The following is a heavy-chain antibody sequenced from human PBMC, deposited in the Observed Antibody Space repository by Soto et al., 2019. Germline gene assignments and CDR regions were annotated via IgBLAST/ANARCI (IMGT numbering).Heavy chain of an antibody. CDR1: GDSMATGGHY. CDR2: IYYSGAT. Sequence: QVHLQESGPGLVRPSETLSLSCSVSGDSMATGGHYYNWIRHLPGKGLEWIGYIYYSGATHYSASLRPRATISIDTSMNQFSLRLISVTAADTALYFCARDKDLEPTVWGYWGQGIQVTVSS. CDR3: ARDKDLEPTVWGY. J-gene: IGHJ4*02. V-gene: IGHV4-31*02. D-gene: IGHD7-27*01.